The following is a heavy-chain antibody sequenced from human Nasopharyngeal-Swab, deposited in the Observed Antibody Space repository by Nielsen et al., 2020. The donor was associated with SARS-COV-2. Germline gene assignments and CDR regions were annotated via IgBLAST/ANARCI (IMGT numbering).Heavy chain of an antibody. D-gene: IGHD1-26*01. Sequence: SRAASGFTIRRNGKHRGRLAPGKGQVWGARIDGDGSITNYADSVEGRFGISRDNAKNTVYLQMNSLRDEDTAVYYCVRESSSWSRKHNFYYYFGLDFWGRGTTVTVSS. V-gene: IGHV3-74*01. CDR2: IDGDGSIT. CDR3: VRESSSWSRKHNFYYYFGLDF. J-gene: IGHJ6*02. CDR1: GFTIRRNG.